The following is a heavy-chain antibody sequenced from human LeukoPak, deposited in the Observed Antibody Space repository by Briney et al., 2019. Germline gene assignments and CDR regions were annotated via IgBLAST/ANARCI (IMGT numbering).Heavy chain of an antibody. CDR1: GSTFNNYA. V-gene: IGHV3-23*01. D-gene: IGHD3-10*01. J-gene: IGHJ3*02. CDR2: ISANGVST. CDR3: GGSMVRGVFLDAFDI. Sequence: GGSLRLSCAASGSTFNNYAMSWVRQAPGKGLEWVSTISANGVSTYYADSVKGRFTISRDISKNTLYLQMNSLRAEDTAVYYRGGSMVRGVFLDAFDIWGQGTMVTVSS.